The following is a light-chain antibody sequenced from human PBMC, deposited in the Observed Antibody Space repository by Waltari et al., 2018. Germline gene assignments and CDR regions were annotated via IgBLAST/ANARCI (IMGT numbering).Light chain of an antibody. CDR1: QSVSSY. Sequence: EIVLTQSPATLSLSPGERATLSCRASQSVSSYLAWYQQKPGQAPRLLIYDASSRATGIPARFSGSGSGTDFTLTISSLEPEDFAVYYCQQRSNWPRTFGQGTKVKS. CDR2: DAS. J-gene: IGKJ1*01. V-gene: IGKV3-11*01. CDR3: QQRSNWPRT.